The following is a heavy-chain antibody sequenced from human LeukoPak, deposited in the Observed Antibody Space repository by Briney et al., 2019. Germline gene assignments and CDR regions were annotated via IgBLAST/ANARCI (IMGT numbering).Heavy chain of an antibody. CDR2: INHSGST. CDR3: ARARWAPGGSYSN. V-gene: IGHV4-34*01. Sequence: PSETLSLTCAVYGGSFSGYYWSWIRQPPGKGLEWIGEINHSGSTNYNPSLKSRVTISVDTSKNQFSLRLSSVTAADTAVYYCARARWAPGGSYSNWGQGTLVTVSS. D-gene: IGHD1-26*01. J-gene: IGHJ4*02. CDR1: GGSFSGYY.